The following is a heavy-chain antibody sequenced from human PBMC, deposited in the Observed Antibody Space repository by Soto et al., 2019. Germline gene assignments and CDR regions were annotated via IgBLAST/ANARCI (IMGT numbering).Heavy chain of an antibody. Sequence: VQLQGSGPGLVKPSQTLSLTCAVSDESVTSPGNYWNWIRQRPDTGLGWIGYISSGGGPFYNPSLRSRVSLSLDTSNNLFSLTLNSVTAADTAVYYCTLNHCAGGGCYDRDYWGQGTRVTVSS. CDR2: ISSGGGP. J-gene: IGHJ1*01. CDR3: TLNHCAGGGCYDRDY. D-gene: IGHD2-15*01. V-gene: IGHV4-31*11. CDR1: DESVTSPGNY.